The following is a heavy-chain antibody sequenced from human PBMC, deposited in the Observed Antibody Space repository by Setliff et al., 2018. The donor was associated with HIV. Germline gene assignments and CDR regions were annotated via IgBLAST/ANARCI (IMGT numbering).Heavy chain of an antibody. J-gene: IGHJ6*02. CDR1: RFDFNNYW. CDR2: IGQDGSEK. CDR3: ARKLRPGHGVDV. V-gene: IGHV3-7*01. D-gene: IGHD3-10*01. Sequence: GESLKISCAASRFDFNNYWMCWVRQAPGKGLEWVANIGQDGSEKNYGDSVKGRFTISRDNAKNSMDLQMNSLRAEDTAIYYCARKLRPGHGVDVWGQGTTVTVSS.